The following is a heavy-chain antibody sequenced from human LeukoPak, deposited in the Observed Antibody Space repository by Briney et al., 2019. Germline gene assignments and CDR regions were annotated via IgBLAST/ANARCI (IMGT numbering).Heavy chain of an antibody. CDR1: GGSFSGYY. Sequence: PSENLSLTCAVYGGSFSGYYWSRIRQPPGKGLEWIGEINHSGSTNYNPSLKSRVTISVDTSKNQFSLKLSSVTAADTAVYYCARVPNRRAGWLDPWGQGNLVTVSS. D-gene: IGHD1-14*01. V-gene: IGHV4-34*01. J-gene: IGHJ5*02. CDR2: INHSGST. CDR3: ARVPNRRAGWLDP.